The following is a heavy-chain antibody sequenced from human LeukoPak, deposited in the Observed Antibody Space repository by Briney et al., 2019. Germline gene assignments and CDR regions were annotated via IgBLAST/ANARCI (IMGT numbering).Heavy chain of an antibody. CDR3: ARGQRVSSSWYDWFDP. CDR1: GYTFTSYD. J-gene: IGHJ5*02. Sequence: ASVKVSCKASGYTFTSYDINWVRQATGQGLEWMGWMNPNSGNTGYAQKFQGRVTMTRNTSISTAYMELSSLRSEDTAVYYCARGQRVSSSWYDWFDPWGQGTLVTVSS. D-gene: IGHD6-13*01. V-gene: IGHV1-8*01. CDR2: MNPNSGNT.